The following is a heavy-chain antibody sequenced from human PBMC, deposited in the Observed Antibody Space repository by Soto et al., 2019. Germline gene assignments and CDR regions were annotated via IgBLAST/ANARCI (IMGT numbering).Heavy chain of an antibody. Sequence: QVQLQESGPGLVKPSETLALTCTVSSGSISSGSSYWGWIRQPPGKGLEWIGNIYDIGNTYYNPSLKSGVTMFIDWSKTQLSLKLNSVTAPDTAVYYCGAQVYGAKGYHFESWGQGILVTVSS. V-gene: IGHV4-39*01. CDR2: IYDIGNT. J-gene: IGHJ4*02. CDR1: SGSISSGSSY. D-gene: IGHD4-17*01. CDR3: GAQVYGAKGYHFES.